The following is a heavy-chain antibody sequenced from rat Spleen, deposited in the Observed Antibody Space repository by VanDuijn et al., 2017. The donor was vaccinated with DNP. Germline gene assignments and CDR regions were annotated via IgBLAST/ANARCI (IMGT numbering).Heavy chain of an antibody. V-gene: IGHV5-25*01. J-gene: IGHJ3*01. CDR3: AKPASYGGYWFAY. D-gene: IGHD1-11*01. CDR2: ITNSGGST. Sequence: EVQLVESGGGLVQPGRSMKLSCAASGFTFTNSDMAWVRQAPTKGLEWVASITNSGGSTYYRDSVKGRFTISRDNAKSTLFLQMDSLRSEDTATYYCAKPASYGGYWFAYWGQGTLVTVSS. CDR1: GFTFTNSD.